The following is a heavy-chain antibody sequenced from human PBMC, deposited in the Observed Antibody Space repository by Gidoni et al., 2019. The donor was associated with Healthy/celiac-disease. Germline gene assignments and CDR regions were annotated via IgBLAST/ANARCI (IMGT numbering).Heavy chain of an antibody. Sequence: QVQLVESGGGVVPPGRSLRLSCAASGFTFVSYAMHWVRQAPGKGLEWVAVISYDGSNKYYADSVKGRFTISRDNSKNTLYLQMNSLRAEDTAVYYCARSYSGRSSTSCYHPWGQGTLVTVSS. CDR2: ISYDGSNK. D-gene: IGHD2-2*01. CDR3: ARSYSGRSSTSCYHP. CDR1: GFTFVSYA. V-gene: IGHV3-30-3*01. J-gene: IGHJ5*02.